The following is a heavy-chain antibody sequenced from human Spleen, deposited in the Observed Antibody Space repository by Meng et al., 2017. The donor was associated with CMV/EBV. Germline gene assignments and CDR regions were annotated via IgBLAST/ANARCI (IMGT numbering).Heavy chain of an antibody. D-gene: IGHD3-22*01. CDR3: ARTNCDYYDSSGYYYVVDY. CDR2: IYYSEST. Sequence: SGDSYRSWIRKPPGNGLQWIGYIYYSESTYYNPSLKSRVTISVDTSKNQFSLKLSSVTAADTAVYYCARTNCDYYDSSGYYYVVDYWGQGTLVTVSS. J-gene: IGHJ4*02. CDR1: SGDSY. V-gene: IGHV4-30-4*01.